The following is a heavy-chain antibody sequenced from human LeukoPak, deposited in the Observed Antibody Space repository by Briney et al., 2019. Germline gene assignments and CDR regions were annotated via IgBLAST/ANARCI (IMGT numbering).Heavy chain of an antibody. CDR1: GGTFSSYA. CDR2: IIPILGIA. CDR3: AREDDYYDSSGYYYYFDY. J-gene: IGHJ4*02. D-gene: IGHD3-22*01. V-gene: IGHV1-69*04. Sequence: SVNVSCKASGGTFSSYAISWVRQAPGQGLEWMGRIIPILGIANYAQKFQGRVTITADKSTSTAYMELSSLRSEDTAVYYCAREDDYYDSSGYYYYFDYWGQGTLVTVSS.